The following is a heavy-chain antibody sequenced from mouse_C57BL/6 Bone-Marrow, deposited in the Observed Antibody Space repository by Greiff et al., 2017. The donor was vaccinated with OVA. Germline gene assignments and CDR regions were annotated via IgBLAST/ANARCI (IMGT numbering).Heavy chain of an antibody. CDR3: ARFRLGPYYFDY. Sequence: VQLQQPGAELVKPGASVKLSCKASGYTFTSYWMQWVKQRPGQGLEWIGEIDPSDSYTNYNQKFKGKATLTVDTSSSTAYMQLSSLTSEDSAVYYCARFRLGPYYFDYWGQGTTLTVSS. J-gene: IGHJ2*01. CDR1: GYTFTSYW. D-gene: IGHD4-1*01. CDR2: IDPSDSYT. V-gene: IGHV1-50*01.